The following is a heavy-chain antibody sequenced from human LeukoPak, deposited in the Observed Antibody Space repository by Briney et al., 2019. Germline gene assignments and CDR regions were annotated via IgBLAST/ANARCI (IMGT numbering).Heavy chain of an antibody. Sequence: ASVKVSCKASGYTFTGYYMHWVRQAPGQGLEWMGWINPNSGGTNYAQKFQGRVTMTRDTSISTAYMELSRLRSDDTAVYYCARGGPSYDILTGYLSPYIDYWGQGTLVTVSS. CDR3: ARGGPSYDILTGYLSPYIDY. CDR1: GYTFTGYY. CDR2: INPNSGGT. J-gene: IGHJ4*02. V-gene: IGHV1-2*02. D-gene: IGHD3-9*01.